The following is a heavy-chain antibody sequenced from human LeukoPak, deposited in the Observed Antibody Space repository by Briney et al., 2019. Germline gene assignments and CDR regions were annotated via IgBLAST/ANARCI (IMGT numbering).Heavy chain of an antibody. CDR3: ARDRVAAAQNWFDP. J-gene: IGHJ5*02. Sequence: GRSLRLSCAASGFTFSTYAMHWVRQAPGKGLEWVALISNDGSSIYYADSVKGRFTVSRDNSKNTLSLQMNSLRAEDAAVYYCARDRVAAAQNWFDPWGQGTLVTVSS. CDR1: GFTFSTYA. D-gene: IGHD6-13*01. CDR2: ISNDGSSI. V-gene: IGHV3-30-3*01.